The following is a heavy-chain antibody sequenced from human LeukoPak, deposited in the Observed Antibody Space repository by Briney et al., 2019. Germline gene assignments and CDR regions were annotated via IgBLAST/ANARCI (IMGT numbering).Heavy chain of an antibody. V-gene: IGHV4-39*07. CDR3: ARADGAFDAFDI. J-gene: IGHJ3*02. CDR1: GGSISSSSYY. D-gene: IGHD3-10*01. Sequence: SETLSLTCTVSGGSISSSSYYWGWIRQPPGKGLEWIGSIYYSGSTYYNPSLKSRVTISVDTSKNQFSLKLSSVTAADTAVYYCARADGAFDAFDIWGQGTMVTVSS. CDR2: IYYSGST.